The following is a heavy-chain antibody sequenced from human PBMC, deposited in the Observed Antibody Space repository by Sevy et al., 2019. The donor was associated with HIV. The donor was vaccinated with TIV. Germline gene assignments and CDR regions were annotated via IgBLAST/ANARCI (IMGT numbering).Heavy chain of an antibody. CDR2: IKSKTDGGTI. V-gene: IGHV3-15*01. Sequence: GGSLRLSCAASGFTFSNAWMSWVRQAPGKGLEWVGRIKSKTDGGTIDYAAPVRGRFSISRDDSTNTLYLQMNSLKIEDTAVYYCASRHYYGSGSYPDSWGQGILVTVSS. J-gene: IGHJ4*02. CDR3: ASRHYYGSGSYPDS. D-gene: IGHD3-10*01. CDR1: GFTFSNAW.